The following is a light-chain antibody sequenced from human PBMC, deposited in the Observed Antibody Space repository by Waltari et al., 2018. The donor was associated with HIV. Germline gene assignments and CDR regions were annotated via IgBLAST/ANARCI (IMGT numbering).Light chain of an antibody. Sequence: EIVLTQSPGTLSSSLGERATLSCRASQSFSSNYLAWYQQKPGQAPRLLIYGASNRATGIPDRFSGSGSGTDFTLTISRLEPEDFAVYYCQRYGSSFGQGTKLEIK. V-gene: IGKV3-20*01. J-gene: IGKJ2*01. CDR3: QRYGSS. CDR1: QSFSSNY. CDR2: GAS.